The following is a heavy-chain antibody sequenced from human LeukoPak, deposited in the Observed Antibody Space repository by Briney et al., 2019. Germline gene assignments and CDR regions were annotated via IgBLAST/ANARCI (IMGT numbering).Heavy chain of an antibody. D-gene: IGHD1-1*01. J-gene: IGHJ6*02. V-gene: IGHV3-13*01. CDR3: ARGPTHLYYGMDV. Sequence: PGGSLRLSCAASGFTVSNSDIHWVRQSTGGGLEWVSTIGVAGDTYCSASVKGRFTISRGNARNSLFLQMFSLKAEDTAVYYCARGPTHLYYGMDVWGPGTTVTVSS. CDR1: GFTVSNSD. CDR2: IGVAGDT.